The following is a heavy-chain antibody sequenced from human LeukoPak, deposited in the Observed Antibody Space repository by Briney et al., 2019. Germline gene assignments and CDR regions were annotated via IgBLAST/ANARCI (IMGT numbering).Heavy chain of an antibody. CDR1: GFTFNDYY. CDR2: INIGGTNT. J-gene: IGHJ5*02. V-gene: IGHV3-11*01. Sequence: GGSLRLSCAASGFTFNDYYMSWIRQAPGKGLEWLSYINIGGTNTHYADSVKGRFTISRDNAKKSLYLEMNTLRAEDTAVYYCATDGAGFDTWGQGVLVTVS. CDR3: ATDGAGFDT.